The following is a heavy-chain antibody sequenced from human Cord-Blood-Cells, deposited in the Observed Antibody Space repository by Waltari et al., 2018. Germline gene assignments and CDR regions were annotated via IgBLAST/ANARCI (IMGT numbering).Heavy chain of an antibody. CDR2: INPNSGGT. CDR1: AYTFAVYY. Sequence: QVQLVQSGAAVKKPGASVKVSCKASAYTFAVYYMHWGRQAPGQGLEWMGWINPNSGGTNYAQKFQGWVTMTRDTSISTAYMELSRLRSDDTAVYYCARDLLECSSTSCYYGMDVWGQGTTVTVSS. CDR3: ARDLLECSSTSCYYGMDV. V-gene: IGHV1-2*04. J-gene: IGHJ6*02. D-gene: IGHD2-2*01.